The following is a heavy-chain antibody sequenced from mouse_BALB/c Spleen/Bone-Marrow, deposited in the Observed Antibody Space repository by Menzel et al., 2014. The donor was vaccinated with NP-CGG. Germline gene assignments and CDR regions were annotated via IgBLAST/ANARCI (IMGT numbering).Heavy chain of an antibody. D-gene: IGHD1-1*01. CDR2: IDPANVNT. CDR3: ATYYYGSSLFAY. J-gene: IGHJ3*01. Sequence: VQLHQSGAELVKPGASVKLSCTASGFNIKNTYIHWVKQRPEQGLEWIGRIDPANVNTKYDPKFQGKATITADTSSNTAYLQLSSLTSEDTAVYYCATYYYGSSLFAYWGQGTLVTVSA. V-gene: IGHV14-3*02. CDR1: GFNIKNTY.